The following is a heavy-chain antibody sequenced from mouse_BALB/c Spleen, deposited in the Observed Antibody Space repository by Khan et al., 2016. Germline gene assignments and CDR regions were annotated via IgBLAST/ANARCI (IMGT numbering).Heavy chain of an antibody. J-gene: IGHJ1*01. CDR3: ARDLNWYFDV. CDR2: ISDGGSYT. CDR1: GFTFSDYY. V-gene: IGHV5-4*02. Sequence: EVELVESGGGLVKPGGSLKLSCAASGFTFSDYYMYWVRQTPEKRLEWVATISDGGSYTYYLDSVKGRFTISRDNAKNNLYLQMSSLKSEDTAMYYCARDLNWYFDVWGAGTTVTVSS.